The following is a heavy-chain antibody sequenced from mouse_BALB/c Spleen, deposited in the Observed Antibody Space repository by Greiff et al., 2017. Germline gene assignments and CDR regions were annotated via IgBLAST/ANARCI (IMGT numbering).Heavy chain of an antibody. CDR2: IWGDGST. CDR3: ARVYDGYLYYFDY. Sequence: VMLVESGPGLVAPSQSLSITCTVSGFSLTGYGVNWVRQPPGKGLEWLGMIWGDGSTDYNSALKSRLSISKDNSKSQVFLKMNSLQTDDTARYYCARVYDGYLYYFDYWGQGTTLTVSS. V-gene: IGHV2-6-7*01. J-gene: IGHJ2*01. CDR1: GFSLTGYG. D-gene: IGHD2-3*01.